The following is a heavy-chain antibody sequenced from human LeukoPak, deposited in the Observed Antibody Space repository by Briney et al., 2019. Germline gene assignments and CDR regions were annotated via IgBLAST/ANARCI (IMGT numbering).Heavy chain of an antibody. CDR3: AHRRSIAARSHFDY. Sequence: SGPTLVNPTQTLTLTCTFSGFSLSTSGVGVGWIRQPPGKALEWLALIYWNDDKRYSPSLKSRLTIAKDTSKNQVVLTMTNMDPVDTATYYCAHRRSIAARSHFDYWGQGTLVAVSS. CDR1: GFSLSTSGVG. D-gene: IGHD6-6*01. V-gene: IGHV2-5*01. J-gene: IGHJ4*02. CDR2: IYWNDDK.